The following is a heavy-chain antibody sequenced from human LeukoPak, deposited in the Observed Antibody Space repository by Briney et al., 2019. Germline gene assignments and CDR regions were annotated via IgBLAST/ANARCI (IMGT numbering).Heavy chain of an antibody. Sequence: GVLRLSCAASGFTFSTYAMSWVRQAPGKGLEWASTISSSGDSTYYADSVKGRFTISRDISKNTLYLQMNSLRSEDTAVYYCAKLVGATTNFWGQGTLVTVSS. D-gene: IGHD1-26*01. CDR2: ISSSGDST. J-gene: IGHJ4*02. CDR1: GFTFSTYA. CDR3: AKLVGATTNF. V-gene: IGHV3-23*01.